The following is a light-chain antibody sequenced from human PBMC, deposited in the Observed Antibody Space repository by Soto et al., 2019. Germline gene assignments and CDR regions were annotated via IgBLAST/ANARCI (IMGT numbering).Light chain of an antibody. V-gene: IGLV2-14*01. CDR2: DVS. CDR3: SSYTSSITTV. CDR1: SSDVGAYNY. Sequence: QSALTQPASVSGSPGQSITISCTGTSSDVGAYNYVSWYQQHPGKAPKLMIYDVSNRPSGVSNRFSGSKSGNTASLTISGLQAEDEADYYCSSYTSSITTVFGGGTQLTVL. J-gene: IGLJ3*02.